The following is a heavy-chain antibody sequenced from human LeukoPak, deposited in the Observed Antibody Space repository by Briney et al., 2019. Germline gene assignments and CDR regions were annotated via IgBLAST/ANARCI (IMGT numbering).Heavy chain of an antibody. CDR2: NSAYNGNT. Sequence: ASVKVSCKASGYIFTTYGISWVRQAPGQGLEWMGWNSAYNGNTNYAQNLQGRVTMTTDTSTSTAYMELRSLRSDDTAVYYCARDFNLREVVDYWGQGTLVTVSS. CDR3: ARDFNLREVVDY. D-gene: IGHD4-17*01. J-gene: IGHJ4*02. CDR1: GYIFTTYG. V-gene: IGHV1-18*01.